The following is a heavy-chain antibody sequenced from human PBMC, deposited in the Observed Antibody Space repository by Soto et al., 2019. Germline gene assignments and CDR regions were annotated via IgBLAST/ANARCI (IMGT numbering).Heavy chain of an antibody. V-gene: IGHV6-1*01. Sequence: SQTLSLTCAISGDSVSSNSAAWNWIRQSPSRGLEWLGRTYYRSKWYNEYAVSVKSRITINPDTSKNQFSLQLNSVTPEDTAVYYCARERAVLLWFGEKNWFDPWGQGTLVTVSS. J-gene: IGHJ5*02. CDR2: TYYRSKWYN. D-gene: IGHD3-10*01. CDR1: GDSVSSNSAA. CDR3: ARERAVLLWFGEKNWFDP.